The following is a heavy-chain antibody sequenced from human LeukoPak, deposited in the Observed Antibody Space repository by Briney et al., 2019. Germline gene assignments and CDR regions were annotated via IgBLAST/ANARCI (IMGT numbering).Heavy chain of an antibody. CDR3: TRDRYSNFDY. CDR1: GFTFGDYA. D-gene: IGHD4-11*01. V-gene: IGHV3-49*04. J-gene: IGHJ4*02. Sequence: GGSLRLSCTTSGFTFGDYAVSWVCQAPGKGLEWVGFIRSKAYGGTTEYAASVKGRFIISRDDSKSIAYLQMNSLKTEDTAVYYCTRDRYSNFDYWGQGTLVTVSS. CDR2: IRSKAYGGTT.